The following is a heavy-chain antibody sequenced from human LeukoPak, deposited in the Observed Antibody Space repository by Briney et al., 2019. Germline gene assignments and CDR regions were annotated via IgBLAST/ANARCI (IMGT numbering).Heavy chain of an antibody. D-gene: IGHD3-9*01. CDR2: ISGSGGST. Sequence: GGSLRLSCAASGFTFSSYAMSWVRQAPGKGLEWVSAISGSGGSTYYADSVKGRFTISRDNSKNTLYLQMNSLRAEDTAVYYCAKAGYYDILTGYFYYFDYWGQGTLVTVSS. J-gene: IGHJ4*02. CDR3: AKAGYYDILTGYFYYFDY. V-gene: IGHV3-23*01. CDR1: GFTFSSYA.